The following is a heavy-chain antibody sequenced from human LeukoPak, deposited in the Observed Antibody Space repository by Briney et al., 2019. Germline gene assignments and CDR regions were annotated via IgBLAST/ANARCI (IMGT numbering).Heavy chain of an antibody. V-gene: IGHV1-2*02. J-gene: IGHJ6*03. D-gene: IGHD5/OR15-5a*01. CDR2: INPNSGGT. Sequence: ASVKVSCKASGYTFTGYYMHWVRQAPGQGLEWMGWINPNSGGTNYAQKFQGRVTMTRDTSISTAYMELSRLRSDDTAVYYCAREARSVRAQYYMDVWGKGTTVTVSS. CDR3: AREARSVRAQYYMDV. CDR1: GYTFTGYY.